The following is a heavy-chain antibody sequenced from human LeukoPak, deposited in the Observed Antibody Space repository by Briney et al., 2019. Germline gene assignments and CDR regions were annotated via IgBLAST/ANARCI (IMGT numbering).Heavy chain of an antibody. CDR1: GFTFDDYG. D-gene: IGHD2-2*01. J-gene: IGHJ6*03. Sequence: GGSLRLSCAASGFTFDDYGLTWVRQPPGKGLEWVSSINWRGGRTAYTDSVKGRFTISRDTAKNSLYLQMNSLRAEDTALYYCARVSCSSSTCPDSLNYYYYMDVWGKGTTVTVSS. V-gene: IGHV3-20*04. CDR2: INWRGGRT. CDR3: ARVSCSSSTCPDSLNYYYYMDV.